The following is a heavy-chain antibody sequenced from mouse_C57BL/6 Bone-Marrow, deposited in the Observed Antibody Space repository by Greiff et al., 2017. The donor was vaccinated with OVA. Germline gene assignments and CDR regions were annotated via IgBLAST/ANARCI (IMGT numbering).Heavy chain of an antibody. CDR3: ARPLGYAMDY. CDR2: ISSGGSYT. Sequence: EVQVVESGGDLVKPGGSLKLSCAASGFTFSSYGMSWVRQTPDKRLEWVATISSGGSYTYYPDSVKGRFTISRDNAKNTLYLQMSSLKSEDTAMYYCARPLGYAMDYWGQGTSVTVSS. V-gene: IGHV5-6*01. CDR1: GFTFSSYG. J-gene: IGHJ4*01.